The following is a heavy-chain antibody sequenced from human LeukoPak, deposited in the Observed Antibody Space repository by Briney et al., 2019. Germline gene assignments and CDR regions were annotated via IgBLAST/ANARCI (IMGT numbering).Heavy chain of an antibody. J-gene: IGHJ4*02. D-gene: IGHD5-18*01. CDR1: GYTFTRYW. CDR3: ARGRQLYYSDY. V-gene: IGHV5-51*03. Sequence: PGESLKISCKASGYTFTRYWIGWVRQMPGKGLEWMGIIYPSDSDTRYSPSFEGQVTVSVDNSINTAYLQWSSLKASDTAMYYCARGRQLYYSDYWGQGTLVTVSS. CDR2: IYPSDSDT.